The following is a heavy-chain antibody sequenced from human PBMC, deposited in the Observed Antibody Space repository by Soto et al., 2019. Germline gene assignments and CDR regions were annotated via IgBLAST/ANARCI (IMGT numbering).Heavy chain of an antibody. CDR1: GFTFSSYA. CDR3: AKDRRGVGELPYSDY. CDR2: ISGSGGST. V-gene: IGHV3-23*01. Sequence: EVPLLESGGGLVQPGGSLRLSCAASGFTFSSYAMSWVHQAPGKGLEWVSAISGSGGSTYYADSVKGRFTISRDNSKHTLYLQMNSLRAEDTAVYYCAKDRRGVGELPYSDYWGQGTLVTVSS. J-gene: IGHJ4*02. D-gene: IGHD3-10*01.